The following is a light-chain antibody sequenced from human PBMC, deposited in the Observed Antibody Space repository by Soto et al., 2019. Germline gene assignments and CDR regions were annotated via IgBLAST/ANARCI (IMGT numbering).Light chain of an antibody. CDR3: QQYGSSPGT. V-gene: IGKV3-20*01. CDR2: STS. Sequence: EVVLTQTPGTLSLSPGDRVTLSCKASQSIATPYLAWYQQTFGQAPRLLISSTSKRAPDIPDRFSGAGSGTDFTLTISRLEPEDFVVYHCQQYGSSPGTFGQGTKVEI. CDR1: QSIATPY. J-gene: IGKJ1*01.